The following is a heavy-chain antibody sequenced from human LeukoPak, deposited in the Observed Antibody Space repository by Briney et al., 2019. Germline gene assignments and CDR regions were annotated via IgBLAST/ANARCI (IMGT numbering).Heavy chain of an antibody. V-gene: IGHV4-59*12. J-gene: IGHJ4*02. Sequence: PSETLSLTCTVSGGSISSYYWSWIRQPPGKGLEWIGYIYYSGSTNYNPSLKSRVTISVDTSKNQFSLKLSSVTAADTAVYYCASFTRGRYCSGGSCSVPFDYWGQGTLVTVSS. CDR1: GGSISSYY. CDR2: IYYSGST. CDR3: ASFTRGRYCSGGSCSVPFDY. D-gene: IGHD2-15*01.